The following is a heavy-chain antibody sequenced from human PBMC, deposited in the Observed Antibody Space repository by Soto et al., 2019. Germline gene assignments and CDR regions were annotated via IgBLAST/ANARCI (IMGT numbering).Heavy chain of an antibody. CDR2: INVYNGNT. D-gene: IGHD3-9*01. CDR3: ARDSMYYDILTGYYSGYFDY. Sequence: ASVKVSCKASGYTFTNYGISWVRQAPGQGLEWMGWINVYNGNTKYAQKVQGRVTMTTDTSTSTAYMELRSLRSDDTAVYYCARDSMYYDILTGYYSGYFDYWGQGTLVTVSS. J-gene: IGHJ4*02. V-gene: IGHV1-18*01. CDR1: GYTFTNYG.